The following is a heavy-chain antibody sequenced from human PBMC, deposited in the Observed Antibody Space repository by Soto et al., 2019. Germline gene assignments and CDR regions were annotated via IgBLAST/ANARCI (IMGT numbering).Heavy chain of an antibody. CDR3: ATAGYCSSTSCYTFYYYYGMDV. J-gene: IGHJ6*02. V-gene: IGHV1-2*02. CDR2: INPNSGGT. D-gene: IGHD2-2*02. CDR1: GYTFTGYY. Sequence: GASVKVSCKASGYTFTGYYMHWVRQAPGQGLEWMGWINPNSGGTNYAQKFQGRVTMTRDTSISTAYMELSRLRSDDTAVYYCATAGYCSSTSCYTFYYYYGMDVWGQGTTVTVSS.